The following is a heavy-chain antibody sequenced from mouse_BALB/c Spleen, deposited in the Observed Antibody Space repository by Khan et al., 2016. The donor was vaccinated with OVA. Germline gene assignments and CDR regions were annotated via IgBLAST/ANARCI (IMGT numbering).Heavy chain of an antibody. CDR3: ARTGRIKY. Sequence: EVQLVESGPGLVKPSQSLSLTCTVTGYSITSGYGWNWIRQFPGNKLEWMGYISYSGSTNYNPSLKSRISITRDTTKNQFFLQLNSVNTEDTATYYCARTGRIKYWGQGTTLTVSA. J-gene: IGHJ2*01. V-gene: IGHV3-2*02. D-gene: IGHD1-1*01. CDR1: GYSITSGYG. CDR2: ISYSGST.